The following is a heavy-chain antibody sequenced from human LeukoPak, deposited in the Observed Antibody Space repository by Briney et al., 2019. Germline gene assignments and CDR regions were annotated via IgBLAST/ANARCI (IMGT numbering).Heavy chain of an antibody. Sequence: GESLKISCKGSGYGFTSYWIGWVRQMPGKGLEWMGIIYPGDSDTRYSPSFQGQVTISADKSICTAYLQWSSLKASDTAMYYCARLFPRFLLVRGVIESGFQHWGQGTLVTVSS. CDR2: IYPGDSDT. V-gene: IGHV5-51*01. D-gene: IGHD3-10*01. CDR1: GYGFTSYW. J-gene: IGHJ1*01. CDR3: ARLFPRFLLVRGVIESGFQH.